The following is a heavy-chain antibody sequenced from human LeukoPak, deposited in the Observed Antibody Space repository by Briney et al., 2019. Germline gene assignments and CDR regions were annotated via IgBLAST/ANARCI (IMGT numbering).Heavy chain of an antibody. CDR1: GFTFSSYG. D-gene: IGHD2-8*01. J-gene: IGHJ6*03. CDR2: IDTGTSTI. CDR3: ARASVSDLYYYYYYMDV. Sequence: PGGSLRLSCAASGFTFSSYGMHWVRQAPGKGLEWVSYIDTGTSTIYYADSVKGRFTISKDNAKNSLYLQMNSLRAEDTAVYYCARASVSDLYYYYYYMDVWGKGTTVTISS. V-gene: IGHV3-48*01.